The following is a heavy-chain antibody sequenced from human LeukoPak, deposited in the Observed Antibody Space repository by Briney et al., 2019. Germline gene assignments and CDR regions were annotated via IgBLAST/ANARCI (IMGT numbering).Heavy chain of an antibody. CDR2: IYYSGST. CDR1: GGSISPYY. V-gene: IGHV4-59*01. Sequence: SSETLSLTCTVSGGSISPYYWSWIRQPPGKGLEWIGSIYYSGSTYYNPSLKSRVTISVDTSKNQFSLKLSSVTAADTAVYYCARAVAGYYCYMDVWGKGTTVTISS. CDR3: ARAVAGYYCYMDV. J-gene: IGHJ6*03. D-gene: IGHD6-19*01.